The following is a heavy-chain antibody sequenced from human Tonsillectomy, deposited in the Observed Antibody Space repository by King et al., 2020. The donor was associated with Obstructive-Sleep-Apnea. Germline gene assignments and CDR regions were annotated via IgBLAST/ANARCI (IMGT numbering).Heavy chain of an antibody. J-gene: IGHJ4*02. CDR1: GFTFSTYC. Sequence: EVQLVESGGGLVQPGGSLRLSCAASGFTFSTYCMTWVRQAPGKGREWVANINQYVTETYDVDLVKGRFTISRDNAKSSLYLQMNSLRAEDTAVYYCARDKLMNSYTGSYFPYWGQGTLVTAPS. V-gene: IGHV3-7*01. CDR3: ARDKLMNSYTGSYFPY. D-gene: IGHD1-26*01. CDR2: INQYVTET.